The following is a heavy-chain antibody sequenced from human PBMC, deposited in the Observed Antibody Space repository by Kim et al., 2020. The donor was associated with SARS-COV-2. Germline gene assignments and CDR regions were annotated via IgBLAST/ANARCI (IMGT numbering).Heavy chain of an antibody. J-gene: IGHJ6*02. Sequence: VKGRLTITRENAKNSLYLQMNSLRAGDTAVYYCARDVYSGSRYYGMDVWGQGTTVTVSS. CDR3: ARDVYSGSRYYGMDV. V-gene: IGHV3-13*01. D-gene: IGHD1-26*01.